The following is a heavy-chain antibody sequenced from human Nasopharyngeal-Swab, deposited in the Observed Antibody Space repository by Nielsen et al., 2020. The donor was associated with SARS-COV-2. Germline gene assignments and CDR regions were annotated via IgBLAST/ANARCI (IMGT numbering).Heavy chain of an antibody. CDR2: ISGGSSSI. J-gene: IGHJ6*02. CDR1: GFTFSSYN. V-gene: IGHV3-48*02. Sequence: GGSLRLSCAASGFTFSSYNMNWVRQAPGKGLEWVSYISGGSSSIYYADSVKGRFTISRDNAKNSLYLQMNSLRDEDTAVYYCARDSSDFWSGWTDTEYYYYYYGMDVWGQGTTVTVSS. CDR3: ARDSSDFWSGWTDTEYYYYYYGMDV. D-gene: IGHD3-3*01.